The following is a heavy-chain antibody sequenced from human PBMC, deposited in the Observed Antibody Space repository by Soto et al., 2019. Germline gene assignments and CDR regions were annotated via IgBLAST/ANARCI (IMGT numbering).Heavy chain of an antibody. J-gene: IGHJ4*02. CDR1: GSAFSRYA. CDR2: ISGSGVRT. Sequence: SGSAFSRYAVTWVRQTPGKALEWVSSISGSGVRTYYSDSVRGRFTISRDNSKDRLYLEMNSVRAEDTAVYYCATPAYDYWGQGTLVTVYS. V-gene: IGHV3-23*01. D-gene: IGHD3-16*01. CDR3: ATPAYDY.